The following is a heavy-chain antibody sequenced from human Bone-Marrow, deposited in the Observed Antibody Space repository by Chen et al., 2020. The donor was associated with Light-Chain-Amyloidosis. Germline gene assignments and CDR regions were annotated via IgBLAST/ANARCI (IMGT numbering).Heavy chain of an antibody. CDR1: GFTFDDYG. Sequence: EVQLVESGGGVVRPGGSLRLSCAASGFTFDDYGMSWVRQAPGKGLEWVSGINWNGGSTYYADSVKGRFTISRDNSKNTLYLQMNSLRAEDTAVYYCAKVAVWNYPDDAFDIWGQGTMVTVSS. CDR2: INWNGGST. V-gene: IGHV3-20*04. D-gene: IGHD1-7*01. CDR3: AKVAVWNYPDDAFDI. J-gene: IGHJ3*02.